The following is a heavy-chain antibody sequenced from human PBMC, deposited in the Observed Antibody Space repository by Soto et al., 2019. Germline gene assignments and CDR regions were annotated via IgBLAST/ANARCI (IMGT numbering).Heavy chain of an antibody. Sequence: SETLSLTCTVSGGSVSSGTYYWSWIRQPPGKGLEWIGYISFSGNTNYIPPLKSRVTISVDTSKNQFFLKLTSVTAADTAVYYCARGIILGATNYYYYGLDVWGQGTTVTAP. CDR1: GGSVSSGTYY. CDR2: ISFSGNT. D-gene: IGHD1-26*01. CDR3: ARGIILGATNYYYYGLDV. J-gene: IGHJ6*02. V-gene: IGHV4-61*01.